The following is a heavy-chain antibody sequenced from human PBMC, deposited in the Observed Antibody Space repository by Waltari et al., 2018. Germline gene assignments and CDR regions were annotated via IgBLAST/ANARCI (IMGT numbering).Heavy chain of an antibody. D-gene: IGHD6-13*01. CDR2: IYYSGST. Sequence: QLQLQESGPGLVKPSETLSLTCTVPGGSISSSSYYWGWIRQPPGKGLEWIGSIYYSGSTYYNPSLKSRVTISVDTSKNQFSLKLSSVTAADTAVYYCARESESDSSSWSDYWGQGTLVTVSS. V-gene: IGHV4-39*07. CDR3: ARESESDSSSWSDY. CDR1: GGSISSSSYY. J-gene: IGHJ4*02.